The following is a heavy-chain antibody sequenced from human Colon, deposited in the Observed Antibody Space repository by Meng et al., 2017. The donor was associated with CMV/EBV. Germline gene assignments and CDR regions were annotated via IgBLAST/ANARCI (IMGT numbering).Heavy chain of an antibody. CDR1: GFTFDNYA. D-gene: IGHD3-22*01. Sequence: SLKISCAASGFTFDNYAMHWVRQAPGKGLEWVSGINWNSGTICYADSVKGRFTISRDNAKNSLYLQMNSLRAEDTALYYCAKDRRAYDRRGYEDYWGKGTPVTVSS. V-gene: IGHV3-9*01. CDR3: AKDRRAYDRRGYEDY. CDR2: INWNSGTI. J-gene: IGHJ4*02.